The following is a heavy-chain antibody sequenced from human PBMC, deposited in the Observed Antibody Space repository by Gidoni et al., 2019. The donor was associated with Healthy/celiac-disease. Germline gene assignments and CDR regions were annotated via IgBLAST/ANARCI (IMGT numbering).Heavy chain of an antibody. Sequence: QVQLVESGGGVVQPGRSLRLSCAASGFTFSSYGMHWVRQVPGKGLEWVAVISYDGSNKYYADSVKGRFTISRDNSKNTLYLQMNSLRAEDTAVYYCAGLQAHYGSGRVYWGQGTLVTVSS. V-gene: IGHV3-30*03. CDR3: AGLQAHYGSGRVY. CDR2: ISYDGSNK. J-gene: IGHJ4*02. CDR1: GFTFSSYG. D-gene: IGHD3-10*01.